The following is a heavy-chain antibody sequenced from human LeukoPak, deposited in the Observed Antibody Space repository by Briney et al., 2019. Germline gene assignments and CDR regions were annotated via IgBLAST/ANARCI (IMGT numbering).Heavy chain of an antibody. CDR2: IYYSGST. CDR3: ARLRYYYGSGSYWFNWFDP. J-gene: IGHJ5*02. V-gene: IGHV4-39*01. Sequence: PSETLSLTCTVSGGSITSTSYHWGWIRQPPGKGLEWLGSIYYSGSTYYNPSLKSRVTMSVDTSKDQFSLKLSSVTAADTAVYHCARLRYYYGSGSYWFNWFDPWGQGTLVTVSS. D-gene: IGHD3-10*01. CDR1: GGSITSTSYH.